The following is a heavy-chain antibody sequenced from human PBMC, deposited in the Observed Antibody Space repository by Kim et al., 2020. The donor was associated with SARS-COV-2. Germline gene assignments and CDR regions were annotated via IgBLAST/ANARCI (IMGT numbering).Heavy chain of an antibody. J-gene: IGHJ6*02. CDR3: AKLGSGYPSQYYYGMDV. V-gene: IGHV3-23*01. D-gene: IGHD3-10*01. Sequence: VKGRFTISRDNSKNTLYLQMNSLRAEDTAVYYCAKLGSGYPSQYYYGMDVWGQGTTVTVSS.